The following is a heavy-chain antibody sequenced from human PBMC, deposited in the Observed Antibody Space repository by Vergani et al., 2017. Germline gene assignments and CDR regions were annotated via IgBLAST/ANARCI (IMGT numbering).Heavy chain of an antibody. CDR1: GASINNDFYY. J-gene: IGHJ3*02. CDR3: ARDPKSYCSGGSCFSVWGAFDI. D-gene: IGHD2-15*01. V-gene: IGHV4-61*02. CDR2: IYVSGIT. Sequence: QVQLQESGPGLVKPSQTLSLTCTVSGASINNDFYYWHWIRQPAGKGLERIGRIYVSGITDYNSSLQSRVSMSVDTSKNQFSLTLTSVTAADTAVYYCARDPKSYCSGGSCFSVWGAFDIWGRGTTVTVSS.